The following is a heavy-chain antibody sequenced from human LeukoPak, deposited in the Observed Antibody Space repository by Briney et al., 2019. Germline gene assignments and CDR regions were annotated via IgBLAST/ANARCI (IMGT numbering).Heavy chain of an antibody. J-gene: IGHJ2*01. CDR3: ARGLGCSSTSCQEDWYFDL. Sequence: TLSLTCAVSGGSISSGGYSWSWIRQPPGKGLEWIGYIYHSGSTYYNPSLKSRVTISVDRSKNQFSLKLSSVTAADTAVYYCARGLGCSSTSCQEDWYFDLWGRGTLVTVSS. CDR2: IYHSGST. D-gene: IGHD2-2*01. CDR1: GGSISSGGYS. V-gene: IGHV4-30-2*01.